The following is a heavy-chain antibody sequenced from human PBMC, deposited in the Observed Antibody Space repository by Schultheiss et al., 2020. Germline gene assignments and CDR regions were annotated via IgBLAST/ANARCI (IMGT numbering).Heavy chain of an antibody. CDR3: AKDHGSSSPDLDY. D-gene: IGHD6-6*01. Sequence: GGSLRLSCAVSGFTFGIFGMHWVRQAPGKGLEWVASIKQDGSEKYFVDSVKGRFTISRDNAKNSLYLQMNSLRAEDTAVYYCAKDHGSSSPDLDYWGQG. V-gene: IGHV3-7*03. J-gene: IGHJ4*02. CDR2: IKQDGSEK. CDR1: GFTFGIFG.